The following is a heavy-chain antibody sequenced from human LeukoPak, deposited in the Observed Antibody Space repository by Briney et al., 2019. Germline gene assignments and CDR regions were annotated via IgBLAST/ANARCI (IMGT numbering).Heavy chain of an antibody. D-gene: IGHD2-2*01. CDR2: IWCDCTNK. CDR1: GFTFSNYA. Sequence: GGSLRLSCAASGFTFSNYALHWVRQSPRKGLDWVALIWCDCTNKYYADSVKGRFTISRDNSKNTVYLQMNSLGVDDTAVYYCARIGSSTWAKPLHFDYWGQGTLVTVSS. J-gene: IGHJ4*02. V-gene: IGHV3-30*04. CDR3: ARIGSSTWAKPLHFDY.